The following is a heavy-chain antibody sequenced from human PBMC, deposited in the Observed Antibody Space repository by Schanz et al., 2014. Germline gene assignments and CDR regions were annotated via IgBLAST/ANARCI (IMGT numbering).Heavy chain of an antibody. CDR3: ARGNTIFGVVILGWLDP. J-gene: IGHJ5*02. V-gene: IGHV1-69*04. Sequence: QVQLVQSGAEVKKPGSSVTVSCKASGDTLSSYGISWVRQAPGQGLEWMGRNIPNLGSANYAQKFQGRVKITADKSTSTVYMELSSLRSEDTAIYYCARGNTIFGVVILGWLDPWGQGTLVTVSS. D-gene: IGHD3-3*01. CDR2: NIPNLGSA. CDR1: GDTLSSYG.